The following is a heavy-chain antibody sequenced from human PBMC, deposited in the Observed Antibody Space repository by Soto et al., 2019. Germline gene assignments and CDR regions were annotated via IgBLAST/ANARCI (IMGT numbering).Heavy chain of an antibody. CDR1: GFTVSSNY. CDR3: ARSQAVDTAMVTSGYFDY. J-gene: IGHJ4*02. Sequence: EVQLVESGGGLVQPGGSLRLSCAASGFTVSSNYMSWVRQAPGKGLEWVSVIYSGGSTYYADSVKGRFTISRDNSKNTLYLQRNSLRAEDTAVNYCARSQAVDTAMVTSGYFDYWGQGTLVTVSS. CDR2: IYSGGST. D-gene: IGHD5-18*01. V-gene: IGHV3-66*01.